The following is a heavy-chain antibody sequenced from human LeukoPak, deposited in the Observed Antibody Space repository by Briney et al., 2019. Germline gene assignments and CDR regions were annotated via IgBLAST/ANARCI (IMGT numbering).Heavy chain of an antibody. CDR3: ARDVFGSEYPFDF. D-gene: IGHD2-2*01. Sequence: GGSLRLSCAASGFTFSDYHMSWIRQAPGKGLEWVSYISNSGSTIYYADSLKGRFTISRDNARNSLYLHMNSLRAEDTAVYYCARDVFGSEYPFDFWGQGTLVTVSS. J-gene: IGHJ4*02. V-gene: IGHV3-11*04. CDR1: GFTFSDYH. CDR2: ISNSGSTI.